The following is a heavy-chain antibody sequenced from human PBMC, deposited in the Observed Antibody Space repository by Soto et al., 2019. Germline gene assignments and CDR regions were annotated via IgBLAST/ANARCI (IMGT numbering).Heavy chain of an antibody. V-gene: IGHV1-69*02. J-gene: IGHJ3*02. CDR2: IIPILGIA. CDR3: ASGQDIAVSDDAFDI. CDR1: GGTFSSYT. Sequence: QVQLVQSGAEVKKPGSSVKVSCKASGGTFSSYTISWVRQAPGQGLEWMGRIIPILGIANYAQKFQGRVTITADKSTSTAYMELSSLRSEATAVYYCASGQDIAVSDDAFDIWGQGTMVTVSS. D-gene: IGHD6-19*01.